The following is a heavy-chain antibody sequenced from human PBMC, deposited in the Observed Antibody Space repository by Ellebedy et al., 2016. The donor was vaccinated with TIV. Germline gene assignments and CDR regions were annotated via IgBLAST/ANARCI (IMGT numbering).Heavy chain of an antibody. CDR1: GGSITNSSYF. V-gene: IGHV4-39*01. J-gene: IGHJ4*02. CDR2: MYSTGTT. D-gene: IGHD5-18*01. CDR3: ATREDTAMVINY. Sequence: SETLSLTCSVSGGSITNSSYFWGWLRQPPGKGLEWIGTMYSTGTTYYNPSLKSRVSVSVDTSKNQFSLKLSSVTAADTAVYYCATREDTAMVINYWGQGTLVTVSS.